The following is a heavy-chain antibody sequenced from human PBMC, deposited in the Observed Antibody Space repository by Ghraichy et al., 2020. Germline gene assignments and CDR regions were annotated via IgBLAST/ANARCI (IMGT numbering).Heavy chain of an antibody. D-gene: IGHD4-17*01. J-gene: IGHJ6*03. Sequence: SVQVSCKASGCTFSSYAISWVRQAPGQGLEWMGGIIPIVGTANYAQKYQGRVTITADESTSTDYMELSSLRSEDTAVYYCARGRRGRTTVNTWYYYYYMDVWGTWTTFTVSS. CDR3: ARGRRGRTTVNTWYYYYYMDV. CDR1: GCTFSSYA. V-gene: IGHV1-69*13. CDR2: IIPIVGTA.